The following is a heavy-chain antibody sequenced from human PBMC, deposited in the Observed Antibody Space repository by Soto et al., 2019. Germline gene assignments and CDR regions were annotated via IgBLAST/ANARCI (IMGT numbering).Heavy chain of an antibody. CDR1: EFTFSDYY. Sequence: PGGSLRLSCAASEFTFSDYYVTWIRQAPGKGLEWLSYISSTSRHTDYADSVKGRFTISRDNANNSLYLQMNSLRVDDTAVYFCARAASAAGSRYFDYWGQGALVTVSS. CDR3: ARAASAAGSRYFDY. J-gene: IGHJ4*02. D-gene: IGHD6-13*01. CDR2: ISSTSRHT. V-gene: IGHV3-11*06.